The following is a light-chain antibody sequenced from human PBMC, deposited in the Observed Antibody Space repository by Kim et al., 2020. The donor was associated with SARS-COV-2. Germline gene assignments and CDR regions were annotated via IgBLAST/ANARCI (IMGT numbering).Light chain of an antibody. Sequence: PGESSTPSCRASNKVGSSLAWYQQTPGEAARLLINDAAIRAAGIPDRFSGSGSGTDFTLTIGSLAPEDFAVYYCQQRGNWPPALTFGGGTKVDIK. CDR3: QQRGNWPPALT. CDR2: DAA. V-gene: IGKV3-11*01. J-gene: IGKJ4*01. CDR1: NKVGSS.